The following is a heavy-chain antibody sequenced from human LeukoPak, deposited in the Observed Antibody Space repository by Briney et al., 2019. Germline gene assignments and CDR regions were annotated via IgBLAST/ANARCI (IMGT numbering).Heavy chain of an antibody. J-gene: IGHJ3*02. CDR2: IKQDGSEE. CDR3: ARSFTHYDAFDI. CDR1: GFTFSSYW. Sequence: GGSLRLSCAASGFTFSSYWVSWVRQAPGKGLEWVANIKQDGSEEYYVDSVKGRFTISRDNAKNSLYLQMNSLRAEDTAVYYCARSFTHYDAFDIWGQGTMVTVSS. V-gene: IGHV3-7*01.